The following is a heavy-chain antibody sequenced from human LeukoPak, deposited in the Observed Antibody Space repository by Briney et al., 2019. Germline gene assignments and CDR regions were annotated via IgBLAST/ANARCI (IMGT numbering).Heavy chain of an antibody. D-gene: IGHD6-13*01. J-gene: IGHJ3*02. V-gene: IGHV3-20*04. CDR1: GFTFDDYG. CDR3: ARDSGSSWYEHAFDI. Sequence: PGGSLRLSCAASGFTFDDYGMSWVRQAPGKGLKWVSGINWNGGSTGYADSVKGRFTISRDNAKNSLYVQMSSLRAEDTALYYCARDSGSSWYEHAFDIWGQGTMVTVSS. CDR2: INWNGGST.